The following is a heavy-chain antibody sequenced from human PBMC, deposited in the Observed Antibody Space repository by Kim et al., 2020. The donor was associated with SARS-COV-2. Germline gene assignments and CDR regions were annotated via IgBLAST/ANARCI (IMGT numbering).Heavy chain of an antibody. Sequence: GGSLRLSCAASGFTFSSYAMSWVRQAPGKGLEWVSVIYSGGSSTYYADSVKGRFTISRDNSKNTLYLQMNSLRAEDTAVYYCAKIQWLGSFDYWGQGTLVTVSS. V-gene: IGHV3-23*03. J-gene: IGHJ4*02. D-gene: IGHD6-19*01. CDR1: GFTFSSYA. CDR3: AKIQWLGSFDY. CDR2: IYSGGSST.